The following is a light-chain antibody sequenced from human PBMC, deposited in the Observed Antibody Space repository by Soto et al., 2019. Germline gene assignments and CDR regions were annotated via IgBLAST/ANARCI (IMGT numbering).Light chain of an antibody. CDR1: TSDIGTHNF. CDR2: EVY. CDR3: SSYTSRSTLDYV. V-gene: IGLV2-18*02. Sequence: QSALTQPPSASGSPGQSVTISCTGATSDIGTHNFVSWYQQRPGEHPRLVLYEVYKRPSGVPDRFSGSKSGNTASLTISGLQAEDEADYYCSSYTSRSTLDYVFGSGTKLTVL. J-gene: IGLJ1*01.